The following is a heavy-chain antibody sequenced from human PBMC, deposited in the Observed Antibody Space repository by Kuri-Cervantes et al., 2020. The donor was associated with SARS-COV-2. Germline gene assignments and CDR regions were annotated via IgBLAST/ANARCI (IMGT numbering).Heavy chain of an antibody. J-gene: IGHJ4*02. CDR2: ISSSSSYI. CDR3: ARALPEGVGATSRRRGFDY. CDR1: GFTFSNAW. D-gene: IGHD1-26*01. Sequence: GGSLRLSCAASGFTFSNAWMSWVRQAPGKGLEWVSSISSSSSYIYYADSVKGRFTISRDNAKNSLYLQMNSLRAEDTAVYYCARALPEGVGATSRRRGFDYWGQGTLVTVSS. V-gene: IGHV3-21*01.